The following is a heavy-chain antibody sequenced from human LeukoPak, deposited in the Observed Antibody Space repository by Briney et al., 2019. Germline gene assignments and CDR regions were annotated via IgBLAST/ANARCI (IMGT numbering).Heavy chain of an antibody. D-gene: IGHD3-3*01. CDR3: AKDGTIFGVVIIAS. V-gene: IGHV3-23*01. CDR2: ISGSGGTT. J-gene: IGHJ5*02. CDR1: GFTFSSYA. Sequence: GGSLRLSCAASGFTFSSYAMSWVRHAPGGGLEWVSAISGSGGTTYNAGSVWGRFSISRDNSKNTLYLQMNSLRAEDTAVYYCAKDGTIFGVVIIASWGQGTLVTVSS.